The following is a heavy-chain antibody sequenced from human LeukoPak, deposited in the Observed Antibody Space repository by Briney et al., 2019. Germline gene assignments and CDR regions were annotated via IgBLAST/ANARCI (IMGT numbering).Heavy chain of an antibody. Sequence: GGSLRLSCAASGFTFSNYSMNWVRQAPGKGLEWVSSISSSSSYIYYADSVKGRFTISRDNSKNTLYLQINSLRAEDTAVYYCAKGRKGLLFVRGVDFDYWGQGTLVTVSS. J-gene: IGHJ4*02. D-gene: IGHD3-10*01. CDR1: GFTFSNYS. CDR3: AKGRKGLLFVRGVDFDY. CDR2: ISSSSSYI. V-gene: IGHV3-21*01.